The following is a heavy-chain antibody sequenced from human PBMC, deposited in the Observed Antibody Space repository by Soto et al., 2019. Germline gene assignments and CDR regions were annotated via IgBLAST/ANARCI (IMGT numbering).Heavy chain of an antibody. J-gene: IGHJ4*02. CDR2: IYYSGST. CDR1: GGSISSSSYY. D-gene: IGHD3-10*01. Sequence: QLQLQESGPGLVKPSETLSLTCTVSGGSISSSSYYWGWIRQPPGKGLEWIGSIYYSGSTYYNPSLKSRVTISVDTSKNQFSLKLSSVTAADTAVYYCARGRAGWFGEAFYVWGQGTLVTVSS. V-gene: IGHV4-39*07. CDR3: ARGRAGWFGEAFYV.